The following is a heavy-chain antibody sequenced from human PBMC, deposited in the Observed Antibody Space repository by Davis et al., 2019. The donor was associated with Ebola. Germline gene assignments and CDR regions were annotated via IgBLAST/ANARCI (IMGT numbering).Heavy chain of an antibody. V-gene: IGHV3-21*01. CDR1: GFTFIRNS. J-gene: IGHJ2*01. Sequence: GGSLELSVAASGFTFIRNSMNWVRRAPGKGLGGVPFISSIINYIYYADSVKGRFTVSRDNAKNSLYLQMNSLRAEDTAVYYCVRDPALVVTGGGWFFGLWGRGTLVTVSS. CDR3: VRDPALVVTGGGWFFGL. D-gene: IGHD2-21*02. CDR2: ISSIINYI.